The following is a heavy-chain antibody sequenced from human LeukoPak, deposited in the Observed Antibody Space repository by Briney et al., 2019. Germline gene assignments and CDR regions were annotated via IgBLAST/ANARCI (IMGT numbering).Heavy chain of an antibody. CDR1: GVSISSGGYY. CDR3: ARVSPVDTAMAYYFDY. V-gene: IGHV4-31*03. J-gene: IGHJ4*02. D-gene: IGHD5-18*01. Sequence: SETLSLTCTVSGVSISSGGYYWSWIRQHPGKGLEWIGYIYYSGSTYYNPSLKSRVTISVDTSKNQFSLKLTSVTAADTAVYYCARVSPVDTAMAYYFDYWGQGTLVTVSS. CDR2: IYYSGST.